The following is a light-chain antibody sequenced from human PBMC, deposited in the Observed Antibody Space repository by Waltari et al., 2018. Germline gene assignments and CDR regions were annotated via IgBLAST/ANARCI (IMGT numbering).Light chain of an antibody. CDR3: SSYTSSSPPYV. CDR2: DVS. V-gene: IGLV2-14*03. J-gene: IGLJ1*01. CDR1: SSDVGGYNY. Sequence: QSALTQPASVSGSPGQSITISCTGTSSDVGGYNYVSWYQQHPGKAPKLMIYDVSKRPSGVSNRFSGSKSGNPASLTISGLQAEDEADYYCSSYTSSSPPYVFGTGTKVTVL.